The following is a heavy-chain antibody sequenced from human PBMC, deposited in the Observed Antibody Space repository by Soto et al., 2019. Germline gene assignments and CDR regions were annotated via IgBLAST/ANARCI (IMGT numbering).Heavy chain of an antibody. V-gene: IGHV3-7*04. J-gene: IGHJ6*02. Sequence: GGSLRLSCAASGFTFSSYWMSWVRQAPGKGLEWVANIKQDGSEKYYVDSVKGRFTISRDNAKNSLYLQMNSLRAEDTAVYYCARDQRYLVVPAAISLGGYYYYGMDVWGQGTTVTVSS. CDR3: ARDQRYLVVPAAISLGGYYYYGMDV. CDR2: IKQDGSEK. D-gene: IGHD2-2*01. CDR1: GFTFSSYW.